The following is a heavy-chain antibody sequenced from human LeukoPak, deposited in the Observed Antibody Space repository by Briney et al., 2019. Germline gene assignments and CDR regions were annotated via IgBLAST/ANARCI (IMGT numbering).Heavy chain of an antibody. CDR1: GYTFTSYY. V-gene: IGHV1-46*01. J-gene: IGHJ5*02. Sequence: ASVKVSCKASGYTFTSYYMHWVRQAPGQGLEWMGIINPSGGSTSYAQKFQGRVTMTRDTSTGTVYMELSSLRSEDTAVYYCARDSNEWNWFDPWGQGTLVTVSS. D-gene: IGHD2-8*01. CDR3: ARDSNEWNWFDP. CDR2: INPSGGST.